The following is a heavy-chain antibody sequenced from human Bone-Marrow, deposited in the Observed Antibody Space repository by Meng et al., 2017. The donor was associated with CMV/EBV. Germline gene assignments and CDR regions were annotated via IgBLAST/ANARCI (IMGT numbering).Heavy chain of an antibody. CDR3: ARVEIQLWFSSYYYYGMDV. J-gene: IGHJ6*02. Sequence: SVKGSCKASGGTFSSYAISWVRQAPGQGLEWMGGIIPILGIANYAQKFQGRVTITADKSTSTAYMELSSLRSEDTAVYYCARVEIQLWFSSYYYYGMDVWGQGTTVTVSS. CDR2: IIPILGIA. V-gene: IGHV1-69*10. CDR1: GGTFSSYA. D-gene: IGHD5-18*01.